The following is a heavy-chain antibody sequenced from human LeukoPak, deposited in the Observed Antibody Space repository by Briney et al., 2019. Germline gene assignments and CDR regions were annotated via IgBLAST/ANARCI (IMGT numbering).Heavy chain of an antibody. V-gene: IGHV4-34*01. Sequence: SETLSLTCAVYGGSFSGYYWSWIRQPPGKGLEWIGEINHSGSTNYNPSLKSRVTISVDTSKNQFSLKLSSVTAADTAVYYCARGIRYYYDSSGYNYFDYWGQGTLVTVSS. CDR2: INHSGST. D-gene: IGHD3-22*01. J-gene: IGHJ4*02. CDR1: GGSFSGYY. CDR3: ARGIRYYYDSSGYNYFDY.